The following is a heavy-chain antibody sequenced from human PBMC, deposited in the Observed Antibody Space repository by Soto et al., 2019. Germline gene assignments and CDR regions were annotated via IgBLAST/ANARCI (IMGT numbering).Heavy chain of an antibody. CDR2: ISAYNGNT. CDR3: ANTRAGVRSSWYFDS. J-gene: IGHJ4*02. CDR1: GGAYPTYG. V-gene: IGHV1-18*04. Sequence: QVELVQSGAEMKKPGASVKVSCKASGGAYPTYGVSWVRQAPGQGLEWMGWISAYNGNTNYAQKFQGRVTLTTNTPTSTAYMELGRLRSHDTAVYYCANTRAGVRSSWYFDSWAQGTLVTVSS. D-gene: IGHD6-13*01.